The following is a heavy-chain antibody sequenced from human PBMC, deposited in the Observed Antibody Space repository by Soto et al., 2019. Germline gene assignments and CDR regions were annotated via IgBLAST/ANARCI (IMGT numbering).Heavy chain of an antibody. CDR3: ARGLYYDYVWGSYRHANWFDP. CDR1: GGSFSGYY. J-gene: IGHJ5*02. Sequence: SETLSLTCAVYGGSFSGYYWSWIRQPPGKGLEWIGEINHSGSTNYNPSLKSRVTISVDTSKNQFSLKLSSVTAADTAVYYCARGLYYDYVWGSYRHANWFDPWGQGTLVTVSS. D-gene: IGHD3-16*02. CDR2: INHSGST. V-gene: IGHV4-34*01.